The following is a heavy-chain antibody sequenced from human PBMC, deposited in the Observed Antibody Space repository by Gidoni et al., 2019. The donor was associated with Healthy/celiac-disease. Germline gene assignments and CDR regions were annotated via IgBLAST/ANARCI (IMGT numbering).Heavy chain of an antibody. CDR1: GVSISSGTYY. J-gene: IGHJ4*02. Sequence: QVPLQESGPGVVKPSQTLSLTCAVSGVSISSGTYYWSWIRQPAGKGLEWIGRIYTSGNTNCNPSLESRVTMSVDTSKNQFSLKLSSVTAADTAVYYCARDSGVDAAMDYWGQGTLITVSS. CDR2: IYTSGNT. D-gene: IGHD5-18*01. CDR3: ARDSGVDAAMDY. V-gene: IGHV4-61*02.